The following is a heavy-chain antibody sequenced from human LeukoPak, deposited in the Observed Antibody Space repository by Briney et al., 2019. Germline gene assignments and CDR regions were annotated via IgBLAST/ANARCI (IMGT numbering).Heavy chain of an antibody. V-gene: IGHV3-23*01. J-gene: IGHJ4*02. CDR1: GFTFSSYA. CDR2: ISHSGGST. D-gene: IGHD3-10*01. CDR3: ACRGRTFGDSATFR. Sequence: GGSLRLSCAASGFTFSSYAMSWVRQAPGKGLEWVSAISHSGGSTYYADSVKGRFTISRDNSKNTLYLQMNSLRAEDTAVYYCACRGRTFGDSATFRGGQGTLVTVSS.